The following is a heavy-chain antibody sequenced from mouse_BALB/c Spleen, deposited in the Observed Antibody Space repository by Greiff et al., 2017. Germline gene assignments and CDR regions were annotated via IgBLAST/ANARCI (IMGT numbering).Heavy chain of an antibody. D-gene: IGHD3-3*01. V-gene: IGHV3-2*02. Sequence: VQLQESGPGLVKPSQSLSLTCTVTGYSITSDYAWNWIRQFPGNKLEWMGYISYSGSTSYNPSLKSRISITRDTSKNQFFLQLNSETTEDTATYYCARGAEGRYFDYWGQGTTLTVSS. J-gene: IGHJ2*01. CDR1: GYSITSDYA. CDR3: ARGAEGRYFDY. CDR2: ISYSGST.